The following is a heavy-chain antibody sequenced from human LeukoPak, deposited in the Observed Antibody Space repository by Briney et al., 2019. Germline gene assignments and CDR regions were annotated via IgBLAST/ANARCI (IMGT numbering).Heavy chain of an antibody. CDR2: INHSGST. CDR1: GVSFSGYY. D-gene: IGHD3-22*01. Sequence: SETLSLTCAVYGVSFSGYYWSWIRQPPGKGLEWIGEINHSGSTNYNPSLKSRVTISVDTSKNQFSLKLSSVTAADTAVYYCARGSSYYDSSGLDYWGQGTLVTVSS. CDR3: ARGSSYYDSSGLDY. J-gene: IGHJ4*02. V-gene: IGHV4-34*01.